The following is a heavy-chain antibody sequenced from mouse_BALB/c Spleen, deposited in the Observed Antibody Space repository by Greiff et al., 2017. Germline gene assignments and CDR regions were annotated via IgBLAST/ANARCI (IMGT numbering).Heavy chain of an antibody. V-gene: IGHV1-9*01. CDR3: ARGRDYYAMDY. Sequence: VQLQQSGAELMKPGASVKISCKATGYTFSSYWIEWVKQRPGHGLEWIGEILPGSGSTNYNEKFKGKATFTADTSSNTAYMQLSSLTSEDSAVYYCARGRDYYAMDYWGQGTSVTVSS. CDR1: GYTFSSYW. CDR2: ILPGSGST. J-gene: IGHJ4*01.